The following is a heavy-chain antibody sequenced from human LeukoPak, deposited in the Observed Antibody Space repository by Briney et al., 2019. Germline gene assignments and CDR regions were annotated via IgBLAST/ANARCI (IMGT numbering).Heavy chain of an antibody. CDR1: GFTFSSFG. CDR2: ISGSGHNT. J-gene: IGHJ4*02. CDR3: AKDGHYDSSGN. Sequence: SGGSLRLSCEASGFTFSSFGMTWVRQAPGKGLEWVSTISGSGHNTYYADSVKGRFTISRDDSKNTLYLQMNSLRAEDTAVDYCAKDGHYDSSGNWGQGTLVTVSS. D-gene: IGHD3-22*01. V-gene: IGHV3-23*01.